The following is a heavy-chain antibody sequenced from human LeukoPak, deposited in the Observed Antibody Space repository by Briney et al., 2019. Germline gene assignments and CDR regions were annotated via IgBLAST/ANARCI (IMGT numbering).Heavy chain of an antibody. CDR1: GFTFSSYA. CDR2: ISSNGGST. Sequence: GGSLRLSCAASGFTFSSYAMHWVRQALGKGLEYVSAISSNGGSTYYANSVKGRFTISRDNSKNTLYLQMGSLRAEDMAVYYCARLSLGYSSGWYYFDYWGQGTLVTVSS. D-gene: IGHD6-19*01. CDR3: ARLSLGYSSGWYYFDY. J-gene: IGHJ4*02. V-gene: IGHV3-64*01.